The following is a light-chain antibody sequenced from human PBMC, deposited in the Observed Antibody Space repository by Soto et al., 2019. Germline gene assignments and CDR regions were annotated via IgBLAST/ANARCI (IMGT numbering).Light chain of an antibody. Sequence: QSVLTQPPSVSGSSGQSITISCTGTSSDVGDYNRVSWYQHHPGKAPKLMIFEVTNRPSGISDRFSGFKSGSTASLTISELQPDDEADYYCISFTPSTTTHWVFGGGTK. CDR3: ISFTPSTTTHWV. CDR2: EVT. CDR1: SSDVGDYNR. V-gene: IGLV2-14*01. J-gene: IGLJ3*02.